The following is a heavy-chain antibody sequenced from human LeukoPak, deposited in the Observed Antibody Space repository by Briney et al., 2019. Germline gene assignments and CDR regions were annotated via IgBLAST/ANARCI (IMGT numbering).Heavy chain of an antibody. Sequence: PGGSLRLSCAASGFTFSSYGMHWVRQAPGKGLEWVAFIRYDGSNKYYADSVKGRFTISRDNSKNTLYLQMNSLRAEDTAVYYGARYVGSGEDYWGQGTLVTVSS. CDR3: ARYVGSGEDY. J-gene: IGHJ4*02. CDR1: GFTFSSYG. CDR2: IRYDGSNK. D-gene: IGHD3-22*01. V-gene: IGHV3-30*02.